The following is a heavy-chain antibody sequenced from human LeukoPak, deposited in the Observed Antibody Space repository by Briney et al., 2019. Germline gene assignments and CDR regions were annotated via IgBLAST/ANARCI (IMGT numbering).Heavy chain of an antibody. J-gene: IGHJ4*02. CDR2: ISGSGGST. CDR1: GFTFNNFW. CDR3: AKSYCSSTSCSRGFDY. V-gene: IGHV3-23*01. D-gene: IGHD2-2*01. Sequence: GGSLKLSCTASGFTFNNFWMSWVRRAPGKGLEWVSAISGSGGSTYYADSVKGRFTISRDNSKNTLFLQINSLRAEDTAVYCCAKSYCSSTSCSRGFDYWGQGTLVTVSS.